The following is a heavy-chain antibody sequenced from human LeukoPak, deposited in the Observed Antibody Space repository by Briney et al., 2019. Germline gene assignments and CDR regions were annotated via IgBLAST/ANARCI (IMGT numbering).Heavy chain of an antibody. J-gene: IGHJ4*02. CDR2: IYHSGST. CDR1: GGSISSGGYS. V-gene: IGHV4-30-2*03. CDR3: ARGKPTVTTTAFDY. D-gene: IGHD4-17*01. Sequence: SQTLSLTCAVSGGSISSGGYSWSWIRQPPGKGLEWIGSIYHSGSTYYNPSLKSRITISVDTSKNQFSLKLSSVTAADTAVYYCARGKPTVTTTAFDYWGQGTLVTVSS.